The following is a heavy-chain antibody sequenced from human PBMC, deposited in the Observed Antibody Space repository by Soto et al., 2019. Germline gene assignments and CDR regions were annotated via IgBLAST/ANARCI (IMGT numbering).Heavy chain of an antibody. Sequence: PSETLSLTCTVSGDSITSSDYYWAWIRQPPGKGPEWIGTIYYSGSTYYSPSLKSRVTLSLDPSKNQFSLKLRSVTAEDTAVYSRAASKAWIQFLFDPWSQGTPVTVSS. V-gene: IGHV4-39*01. CDR1: GDSITSSDYY. J-gene: IGHJ5*02. CDR2: IYYSGST. CDR3: AASKAWIQFLFDP. D-gene: IGHD5-18*01.